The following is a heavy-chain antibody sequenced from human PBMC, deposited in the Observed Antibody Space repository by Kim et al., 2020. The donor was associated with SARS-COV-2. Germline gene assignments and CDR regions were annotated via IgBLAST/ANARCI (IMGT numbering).Heavy chain of an antibody. V-gene: IGHV1-18*01. Sequence: NYAQKLQGRVTMTTDTSTSTAYMELRSLRSDDTAVYYCARKQLVNDAFDIWGQGTKVTVSS. CDR3: ARKQLVNDAFDI. D-gene: IGHD6-13*01. J-gene: IGHJ3*02.